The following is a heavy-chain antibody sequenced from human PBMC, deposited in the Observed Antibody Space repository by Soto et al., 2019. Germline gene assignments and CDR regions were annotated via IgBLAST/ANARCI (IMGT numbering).Heavy chain of an antibody. CDR2: IYYSGST. CDR3: ALTYYYGSGSPDLYYYYRDV. V-gene: IGHV4-59*01. J-gene: IGHJ6*03. D-gene: IGHD3-10*01. CDR1: GGSISSYY. Sequence: QVQLQESGPGLVKPSETLSLTCTVSGGSISSYYWSWIRQPPGKGLEWIGYIYYSGSTNYNPSLKSRVTISVDTSKNQFSLKLSSVTAADTAVYYCALTYYYGSGSPDLYYYYRDVWGKGTTVTVSS.